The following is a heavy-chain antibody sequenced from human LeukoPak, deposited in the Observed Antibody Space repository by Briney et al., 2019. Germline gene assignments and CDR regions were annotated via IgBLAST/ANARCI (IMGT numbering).Heavy chain of an antibody. CDR2: IYYSGST. CDR1: GGSISSYY. D-gene: IGHD2-8*01. CDR3: ARVNGATFSFDY. J-gene: IGHJ4*02. Sequence: SETLSLTCTVSGGSISSYYWSWIRQPPGKGLEWIGYIYYSGSTYYNPSLKSRVTISVDTSKNQFSLKLSSVTAADTAVYYCARVNGATFSFDYWGQGTLVTVSS. V-gene: IGHV4-59*01.